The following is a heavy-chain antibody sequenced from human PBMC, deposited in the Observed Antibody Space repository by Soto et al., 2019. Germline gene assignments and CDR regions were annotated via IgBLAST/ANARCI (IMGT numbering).Heavy chain of an antibody. CDR1: GFTFSSYG. CDR3: ARDGAYAFWSGYQAYYFDY. D-gene: IGHD3-3*01. V-gene: IGHV3-33*01. CDR2: IWYDGSNK. J-gene: IGHJ4*02. Sequence: GGSLRLSCAASGFTFSSYGMHWVRQAPGKGLEWVAVIWYDGSNKYYADSVKGRFTISRDNSKNTLYLQMNSLRAEDMAVYYCARDGAYAFWSGYQAYYFDYWGQGTLVTVSS.